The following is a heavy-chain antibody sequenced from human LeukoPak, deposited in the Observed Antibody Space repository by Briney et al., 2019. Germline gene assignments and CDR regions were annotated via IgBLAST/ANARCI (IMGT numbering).Heavy chain of an antibody. CDR2: ICDSGRTI. Sequence: GGSLRLSCAASGFTFSDYYMSWIRQAPGKGLEWVSCICDSGRTIYYADSVKGRFTISRDNSKNTLYLQMNSLRAEDTAVYYCAKALYYYDSSAITWGQGTLVTVSS. J-gene: IGHJ5*02. CDR3: AKALYYYDSSAIT. D-gene: IGHD3-22*01. CDR1: GFTFSDYY. V-gene: IGHV3-11*01.